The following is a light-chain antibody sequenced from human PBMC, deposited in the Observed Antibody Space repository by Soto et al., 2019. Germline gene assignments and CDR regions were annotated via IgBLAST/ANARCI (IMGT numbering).Light chain of an antibody. V-gene: IGLV2-8*01. J-gene: IGLJ1*01. CDR3: SSYAGRSNV. CDR1: SSDVGGYNY. CDR2: EVN. Sequence: QSVLTQPPSASLSPGQSVAISCTGTSSDVGGYNYVSWYQQHPGKAPKLMIYEVNKRPSGVPDRFSGSKSGNTASLTVSGLQAEDEADYYCSSYAGRSNVFGTGTKVTVL.